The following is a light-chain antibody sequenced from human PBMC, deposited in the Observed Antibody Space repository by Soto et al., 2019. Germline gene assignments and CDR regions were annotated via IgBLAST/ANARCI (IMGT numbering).Light chain of an antibody. V-gene: IGLV2-8*01. CDR1: SSDVGGYNY. CDR3: SSYAGSNKLV. Sequence: QSVLTQPPSASGSPGQSVTISCTGTSSDVGGYNYVSWYQQHPGKAPKLMIYEVSKRPSGVPDRFSGSKSGNTASLTVSGLQAEDEADYYCSSYAGSNKLVFGGGTKVTV. CDR2: EVS. J-gene: IGLJ2*01.